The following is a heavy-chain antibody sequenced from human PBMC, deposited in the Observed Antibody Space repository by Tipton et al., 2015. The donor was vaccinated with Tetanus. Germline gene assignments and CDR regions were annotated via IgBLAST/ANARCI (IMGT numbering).Heavy chain of an antibody. CDR3: ARLSSSSNDAHAFDI. Sequence: TLSLTCSVSGGSITNPSDYWGWLRQSPGKGLEWIGTTHYSGSTYYNPSLRSRVTMSVDTSKMQFSLKLASVTAADTAVYYCARLSSSSNDAHAFDIWGQGTMVTVSS. CDR2: THYSGST. CDR1: GGSITNPSDY. V-gene: IGHV4-39*01. J-gene: IGHJ3*02. D-gene: IGHD6-19*01.